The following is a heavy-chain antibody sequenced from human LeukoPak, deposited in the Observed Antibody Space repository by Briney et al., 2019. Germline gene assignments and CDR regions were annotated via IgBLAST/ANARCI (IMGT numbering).Heavy chain of an antibody. CDR1: GGAISSGSYY. V-gene: IGHV4-61*02. J-gene: IGHJ3*01. Sequence: TLSLTCTVSGGAISSGSYYWHWIRQPAGTGLEWIGRIYTSGSTNYNPSLKSRVTIALNTSKNQFSLKLTSVTAADTAMYYCARRPTAGLRTFDFWGQGTMVTVSS. CDR2: IYTSGST. D-gene: IGHD6-13*01. CDR3: ARRPTAGLRTFDF.